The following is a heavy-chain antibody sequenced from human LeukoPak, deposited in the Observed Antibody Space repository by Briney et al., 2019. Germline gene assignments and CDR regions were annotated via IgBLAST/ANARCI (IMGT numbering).Heavy chain of an antibody. Sequence: GGSLRLSCAASGFTFSSYAMSWVRQAPGKGLEWVSAISGSGGSTYYADSVKGRFTISRDNSKNTPYLQMNSLRAEDTAVYYCAKAPWGRPALYWGQGTLVTVSS. V-gene: IGHV3-23*01. J-gene: IGHJ4*02. D-gene: IGHD2-2*01. CDR1: GFTFSSYA. CDR2: ISGSGGST. CDR3: AKAPWGRPALY.